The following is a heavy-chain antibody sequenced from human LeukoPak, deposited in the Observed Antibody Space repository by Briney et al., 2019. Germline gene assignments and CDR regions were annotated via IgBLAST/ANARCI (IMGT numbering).Heavy chain of an antibody. J-gene: IGHJ6*02. D-gene: IGHD3-10*01. CDR1: GFTFSTYA. CDR3: AKSGGLSGSGGLAMDV. V-gene: IGHV3-23*01. CDR2: ISGSGGST. Sequence: KPGGSLRLSCAASGFTFSTYAMSWVRLAPGKGLEWVSGISGSGGSTYYADSVKGRFTSSRDNSNNTLYVQMNSLRVEDTAVYYCAKSGGLSGSGGLAMDVWGQGTTVTVSS.